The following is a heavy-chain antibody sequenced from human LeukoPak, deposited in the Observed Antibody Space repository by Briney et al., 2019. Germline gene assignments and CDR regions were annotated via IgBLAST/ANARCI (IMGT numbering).Heavy chain of an antibody. Sequence: PGRSLRLSCAASGFTFDDYAMHWVRQAPGKGLEWVSGISWNSGSIGYADSVKGRFTVSRDNAKNSLYLQMNSLRAEDTALYYCAKGLWFGELRDYFDYWGQGTLVTVSS. V-gene: IGHV3-9*01. CDR2: ISWNSGSI. D-gene: IGHD3-10*01. CDR1: GFTFDDYA. CDR3: AKGLWFGELRDYFDY. J-gene: IGHJ4*02.